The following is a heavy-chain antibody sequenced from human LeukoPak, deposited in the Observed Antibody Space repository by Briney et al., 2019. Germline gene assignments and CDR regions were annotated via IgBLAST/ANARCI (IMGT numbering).Heavy chain of an antibody. Sequence: PGGSLRLSCAASGFTFSNYAMSWVRQAPGKGPEWVSAVTGSGGDTFYEDSVKGRFTVSRDNPKNTLSLQMNSLRVEDTALYYCAKSRAAATTLLFDYWGQGTLVTVSS. D-gene: IGHD6-13*01. V-gene: IGHV3-23*01. CDR3: AKSRAAATTLLFDY. CDR2: VTGSGGDT. CDR1: GFTFSNYA. J-gene: IGHJ4*02.